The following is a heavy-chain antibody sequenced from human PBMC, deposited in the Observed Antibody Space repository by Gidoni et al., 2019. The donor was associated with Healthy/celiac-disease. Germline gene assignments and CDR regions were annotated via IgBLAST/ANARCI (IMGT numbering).Heavy chain of an antibody. Sequence: EVQLVESGGGLVKPGGSLRLSCAAPGFPFSSHSMNWVRQAPGKGLGWVSSISSSSSYIYYADSVKGRFTISRDNAKNSLYLQMNSLRAEDTAVYYCARGPYSPDYWGQGTLVTVSS. V-gene: IGHV3-21*01. J-gene: IGHJ4*02. CDR1: GFPFSSHS. CDR2: ISSSSSYI. CDR3: ARGPYSPDY. D-gene: IGHD5-18*01.